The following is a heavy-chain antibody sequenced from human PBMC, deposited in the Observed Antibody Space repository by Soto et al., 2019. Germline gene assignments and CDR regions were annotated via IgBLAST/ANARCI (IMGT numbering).Heavy chain of an antibody. V-gene: IGHV4-59*08. CDR2: IYYSGST. J-gene: IGHJ6*02. CDR1: GGSISSYY. CDR3: ARHNYWDYEGV. D-gene: IGHD1-7*01. Sequence: SETLSLTCTVSGGSISSYYWSWIRQPPGKGLEWIGYIYYSGSTNYNPSLKSRVTISVDTSKNQFSLKLSSVTAADTAVYYCARHNYWDYEGVWGQGTTVTFS.